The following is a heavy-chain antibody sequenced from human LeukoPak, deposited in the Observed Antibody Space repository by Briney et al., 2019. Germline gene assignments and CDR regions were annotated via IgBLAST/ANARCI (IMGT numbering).Heavy chain of an antibody. CDR3: ARDRKNYYDSSAYYFDY. CDR1: GFTFRNAW. Sequence: GGSLRLSCAASGFTFRNAWMSWVRQAPGKGLEWVSSISSSSSYIYYADSVKGRFTISRDNAKNSLYLQMNSLRAEDTAVYYCARDRKNYYDSSAYYFDYWGQGTLVTVSS. V-gene: IGHV3-21*01. CDR2: ISSSSSYI. D-gene: IGHD3-22*01. J-gene: IGHJ4*02.